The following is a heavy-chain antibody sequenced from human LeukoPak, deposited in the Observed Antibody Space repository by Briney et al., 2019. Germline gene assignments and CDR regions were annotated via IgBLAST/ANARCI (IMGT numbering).Heavy chain of an antibody. CDR3: AKAEGGERYDFWSGHIDY. CDR2: IRYDGSNK. D-gene: IGHD3-3*01. CDR1: GFTFSSYG. V-gene: IGHV3-30*02. J-gene: IGHJ4*02. Sequence: GGSLRLSCAASGFTFSSYGMHWVRQAPGKGLEWVAFIRYDGSNKYYADSVKGRFTISRDNSKNTLYLQMNSLRAEDTAVYYCAKAEGGERYDFWSGHIDYWGQGTLVTVSS.